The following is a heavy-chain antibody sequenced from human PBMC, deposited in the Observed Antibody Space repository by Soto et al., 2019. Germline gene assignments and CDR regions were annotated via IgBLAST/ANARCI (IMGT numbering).Heavy chain of an antibody. CDR1: GFTFSNYA. V-gene: IGHV3-23*01. CDR3: SKDRVSGWSYYWFDP. Sequence: EVQLLESGGGLVQPGGSLRLSCAASGFTFSNYAMSWVRQAPGEGLEWVSGIGGSGGSTYYADSVKGRFTISRDNSKNALYLQMNSLRAEDTAVYYCSKDRVSGWSYYWFDPWGQGTLVTVSS. CDR2: IGGSGGST. J-gene: IGHJ5*02. D-gene: IGHD6-19*01.